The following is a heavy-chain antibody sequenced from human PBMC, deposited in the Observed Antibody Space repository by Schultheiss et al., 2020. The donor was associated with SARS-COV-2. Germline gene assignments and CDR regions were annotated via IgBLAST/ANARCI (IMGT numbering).Heavy chain of an antibody. Sequence: SQTLSLTCTVSGGSISSGGYYWSWIRQHPGKGLEWIGYIYYSGSTYYNPSLKSRVTISVDTSKNQFSLKLSSVTAADTAVYYCASTLWSGYYTRPASNYYYGMDVWGQGTTVTVAS. CDR2: IYYSGST. V-gene: IGHV4-31*03. CDR3: ASTLWSGYYTRPASNYYYGMDV. CDR1: GGSISSGGYY. J-gene: IGHJ6*02. D-gene: IGHD3-3*01.